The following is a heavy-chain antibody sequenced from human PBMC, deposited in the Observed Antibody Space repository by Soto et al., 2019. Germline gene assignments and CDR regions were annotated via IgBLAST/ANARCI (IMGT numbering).Heavy chain of an antibody. CDR3: AKSTDYYGSGSSNDAFDI. D-gene: IGHD3-10*01. V-gene: IGHV1-18*01. J-gene: IGHJ3*02. Sequence: QVQLVQSGAEVKKPGASVKVSCKASGYTFTSYGISWVRQDPGQGLEWQGWISAYNGNTSYAQKLQGRVTMTTHTSTSTANMALRIQRSDDTAVYYCAKSTDYYGSGSSNDAFDIWGQGTMVTVSS. CDR2: ISAYNGNT. CDR1: GYTFTSYG.